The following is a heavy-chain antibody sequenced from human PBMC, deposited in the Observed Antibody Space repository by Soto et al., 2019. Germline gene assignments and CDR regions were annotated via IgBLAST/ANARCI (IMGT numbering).Heavy chain of an antibody. Sequence: QVQLVESGGGVVQPGRSLRLSCAASGFTFSTYAMHWVRQAPGKGLEWVAIISYDGSNKDNADSVKGRFTISRDNSKKTLYLQMNSLRTEDTAAYYCARGGDCSSNSCYLPFDYWGQGTLVTVSS. CDR1: GFTFSTYA. CDR2: ISYDGSNK. CDR3: ARGGDCSSNSCYLPFDY. J-gene: IGHJ4*02. D-gene: IGHD2-2*01. V-gene: IGHV3-30-3*01.